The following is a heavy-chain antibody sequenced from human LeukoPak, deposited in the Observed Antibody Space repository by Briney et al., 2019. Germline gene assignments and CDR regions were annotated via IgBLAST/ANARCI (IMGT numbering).Heavy chain of an antibody. CDR3: ARPATTVPYFDY. J-gene: IGHJ4*02. V-gene: IGHV3-21*01. Sequence: GGSLRLSCEASGFTFSSYDMNWVRQAPGKGLEWVSSISSSGTYIYYADSVKGRFTISRDNAKNSLYLQMNSLRAEDTAVYYCARPATTVPYFDYWGQGTLVTVSS. D-gene: IGHD4-17*01. CDR1: GFTFSSYD. CDR2: ISSSGTYI.